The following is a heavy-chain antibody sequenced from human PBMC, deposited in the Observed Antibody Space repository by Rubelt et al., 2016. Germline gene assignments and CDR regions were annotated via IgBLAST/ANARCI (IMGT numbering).Heavy chain of an antibody. V-gene: IGHV1-18*01. D-gene: IGHD5-12*01. CDR2: ISAYNGNT. CDR3: ARDAGGEWLRRNTENFDY. CDR1: GYTFTSYG. J-gene: IGHJ4*02. Sequence: QVQLVQSGAEVKKPGASVKVSCKASGYTFTSYGISWVRQAPGQGLEWMGWISAYNGNTNYAQKLQGRVTMTTDTATSTGYMELRSLRSDDTAVYYCARDAGGEWLRRNTENFDYWGQGTLVTVSS.